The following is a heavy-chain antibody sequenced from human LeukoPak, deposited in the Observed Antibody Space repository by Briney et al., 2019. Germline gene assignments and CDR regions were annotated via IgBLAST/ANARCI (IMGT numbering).Heavy chain of an antibody. CDR2: ITGSDESI. CDR1: GFTFSTHA. CDR3: AKLWGFCADSSCYTADY. D-gene: IGHD2-2*02. J-gene: IGHJ4*02. V-gene: IGHV3-23*01. Sequence: GGSLTLSCAASGFTFSTHAMSWVRQAPGKGLEWVSGITGSDESIYYADSVKGRFTISRDNSKNTLYLQMNSLRAEDTAVYYCAKLWGFCADSSCYTADYWGQGTLVTVSS.